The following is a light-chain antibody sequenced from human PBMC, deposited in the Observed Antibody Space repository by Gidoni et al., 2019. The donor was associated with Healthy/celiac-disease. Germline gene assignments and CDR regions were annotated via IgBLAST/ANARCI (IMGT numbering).Light chain of an antibody. CDR2: GKN. Sequence: SSELTHDHAVSVALGQTVRITCQGDRRRSYYSSWYQQKPGQAPVLVMYGKNNRPSGLPDRFSCSSSGNTASWTISVAQAEDEAYYYCNSRDSSVNQVVFGGGAKLTVL. J-gene: IGLJ2*01. V-gene: IGLV3-19*01. CDR1: RRRSYY. CDR3: NSRDSSVNQVV.